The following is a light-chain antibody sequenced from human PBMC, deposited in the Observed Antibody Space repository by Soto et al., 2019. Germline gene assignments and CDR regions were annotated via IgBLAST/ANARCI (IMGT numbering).Light chain of an antibody. V-gene: IGKV3-15*01. CDR1: QSVSGN. CDR3: QQYNNWPPLT. J-gene: IGKJ4*01. Sequence: EIVMTQSPATLSVSPGERATLSCRGSQSVSGNLAWYQQKPGQAPRLLIYGASTRATGIPARFSGSGSGTEFTLPISSLQSEDFAVYYCQQYNNWPPLTFGGGTKVEIK. CDR2: GAS.